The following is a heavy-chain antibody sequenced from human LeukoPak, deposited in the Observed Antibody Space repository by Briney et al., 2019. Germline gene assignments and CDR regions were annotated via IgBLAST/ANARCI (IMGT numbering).Heavy chain of an antibody. J-gene: IGHJ3*02. D-gene: IGHD1-7*01. CDR3: AKDRGSRTGTRGSAFDI. V-gene: IGHV1-46*01. CDR1: GYTFTSYY. CDR2: INSSGGST. Sequence: GASVKVSCKASGYTFTSYYMHWVRQAPGQGLEWMGIINSSGGSTTYAQKFQGRVSMTRDTPTSTVYMELSSLRSEDTAVYYCAKDRGSRTGTRGSAFDIWGQGTMVTVSS.